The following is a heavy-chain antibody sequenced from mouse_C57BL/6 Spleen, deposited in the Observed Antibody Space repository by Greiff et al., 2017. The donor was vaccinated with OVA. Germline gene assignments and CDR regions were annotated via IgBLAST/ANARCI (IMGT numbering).Heavy chain of an antibody. V-gene: IGHV5-9-1*02. Sequence: EVHLVESGEGLVKPGGSLKLSCAASGFTFSSYAMSWVRQTPEKRLEWVAYISSGGDYIYYADTVKGRFTISRDNARNTLYLQMSSLKSEDTAMYYCTRDNYQRYAMDYWGQGTSVTVSS. CDR2: ISSGGDYI. CDR3: TRDNYQRYAMDY. J-gene: IGHJ4*01. D-gene: IGHD1-3*01. CDR1: GFTFSSYA.